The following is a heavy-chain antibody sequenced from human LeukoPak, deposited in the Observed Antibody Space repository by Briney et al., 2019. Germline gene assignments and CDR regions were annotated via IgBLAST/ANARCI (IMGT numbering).Heavy chain of an antibody. CDR1: GFTFSSYS. Sequence: SGGSLRLSCAASGFTFSSYSMNWVRQAPGKGLEWVSYIISSSSTIYYADSVKGGFTISRDNAKNSLYLQMNSLRAEVTAVYYCARGVSDGSGSYYDYWGQGTLVTVSS. CDR3: ARGVSDGSGSYYDY. J-gene: IGHJ4*02. D-gene: IGHD3-10*01. CDR2: IISSSSTI. V-gene: IGHV3-48*04.